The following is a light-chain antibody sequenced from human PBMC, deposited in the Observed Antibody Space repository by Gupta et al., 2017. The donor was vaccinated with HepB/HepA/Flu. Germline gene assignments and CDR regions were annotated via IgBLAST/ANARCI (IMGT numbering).Light chain of an antibody. Sequence: QSALTQPASVSGSPGQSITISCTGASSDVGAYNYVSWYQQHPGSAPKLIIHDVSNRPSGVSSRFSGSKSDNTASLTISGLQAEDEADYYCNSFTTRGTYVFGSGTKVSVL. CDR3: NSFTTRGTYV. J-gene: IGLJ1*01. CDR2: DVS. CDR1: SSDVGAYNY. V-gene: IGLV2-14*03.